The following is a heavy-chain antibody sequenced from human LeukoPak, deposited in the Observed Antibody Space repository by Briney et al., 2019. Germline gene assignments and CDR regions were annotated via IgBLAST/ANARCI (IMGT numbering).Heavy chain of an antibody. J-gene: IGHJ4*02. CDR2: TYYRSKWYN. CDR1: GDSVSSNSAA. V-gene: IGHV6-1*01. CDR3: VGYTVTTFAFDY. D-gene: IGHD4-17*01. Sequence: SQTLSLTCAISGDSVSSNSAAWNWTRQSPSRGLEWLGRTYYRSKWYNDYAASVQSRISINPDTSKNQFSLQLNSVTPEDTAVYYCVGYTVTTFAFDYWGQGTLVTVSS.